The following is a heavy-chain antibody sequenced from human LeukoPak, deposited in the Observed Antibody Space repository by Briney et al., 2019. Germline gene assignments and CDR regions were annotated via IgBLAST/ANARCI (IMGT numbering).Heavy chain of an antibody. D-gene: IGHD1-26*01. Sequence: SETLSLTCTVSGGSISSSSYYWGWIRQPPGKGLEWIGSIYYSGSTYYNPSLKSRVTISVDTSKNQFSLKLSSVTAADTAVYYCARHTSLVRWELLSWGQGTLVTVSS. J-gene: IGHJ5*02. CDR2: IYYSGST. CDR1: GGSISSSSYY. V-gene: IGHV4-39*01. CDR3: ARHTSLVRWELLS.